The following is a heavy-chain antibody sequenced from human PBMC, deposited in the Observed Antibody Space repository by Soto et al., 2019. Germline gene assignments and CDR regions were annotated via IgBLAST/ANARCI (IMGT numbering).Heavy chain of an antibody. Sequence: SETLSLTCAVYGGSFSGYYWSWIRQPPGKGLEWIGEINHSGSTNYNPSLKSRVTISVDTSKNQFSLKLSSVTAADTAVYYCARRKTWGSYHLDYWGQGTLVTVSS. CDR3: ARRKTWGSYHLDY. V-gene: IGHV4-34*01. CDR1: GGSFSGYY. J-gene: IGHJ4*02. CDR2: INHSGST. D-gene: IGHD3-16*02.